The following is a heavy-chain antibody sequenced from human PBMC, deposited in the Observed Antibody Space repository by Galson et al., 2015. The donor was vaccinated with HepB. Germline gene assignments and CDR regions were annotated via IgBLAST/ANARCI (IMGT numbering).Heavy chain of an antibody. CDR3: ARGGGSYWYYYGMDV. CDR2: IYSGGST. D-gene: IGHD1-26*01. Sequence: SLRLSCAASGFTVSSNYMSWVRQAPGKGLGWVSVIYSGGSTYYADSVKGRFTISRDNSKNTLYLQMNSLRAEDTAVYYRARGGGSYWYYYGMDVWGQGTTVTVSS. J-gene: IGHJ6*02. V-gene: IGHV3-66*02. CDR1: GFTVSSNY.